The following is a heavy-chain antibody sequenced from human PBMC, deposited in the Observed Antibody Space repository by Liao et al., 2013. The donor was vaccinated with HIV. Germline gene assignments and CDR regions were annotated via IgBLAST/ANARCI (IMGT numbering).Heavy chain of an antibody. J-gene: IGHJ2*01. CDR3: ARVGGIRYFDL. Sequence: QLQLQESGPGLVKPSETLSLTCTVSGGSISSSSYYWTWIRQPPGKGLEWIGEINHGGSTNYNPSLKSRVTMSLDTSKNQFSLNLTSVTAADTAVYYCARVGGIRYFDLWGRGTLFTVSS. CDR2: INHGGST. D-gene: IGHD3-16*01. V-gene: IGHV4-39*07. CDR1: GGSISSSSYY.